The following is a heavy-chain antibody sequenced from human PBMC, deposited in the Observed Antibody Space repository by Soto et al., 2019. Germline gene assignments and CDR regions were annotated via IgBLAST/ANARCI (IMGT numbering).Heavy chain of an antibody. D-gene: IGHD2-21*02. CDR3: VCFECGRTAVATAMEANGY. CDR2: VNSDGSST. J-gene: IGHJ4*02. CDR1: GFTFSSYW. V-gene: IGHV3-74*01. Sequence: GGSLRLSCAASGFTFSSYWMHWVRQGPGKWLVWVSRVNSDGSSTSYADSVRGRFTISRDNAKNTPYLQMSSMRDEGSALYYCVCFECGRTAVATAMEANGYWGQRTLVTV.